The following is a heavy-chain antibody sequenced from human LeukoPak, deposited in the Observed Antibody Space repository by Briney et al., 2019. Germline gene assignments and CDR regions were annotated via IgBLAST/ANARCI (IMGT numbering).Heavy chain of an antibody. CDR3: ARDGSSWYDYYGMDV. CDR2: IGAYNGNT. D-gene: IGHD6-13*01. V-gene: IGHV1-18*04. CDR1: GYTFTSYG. J-gene: IGHJ6*04. Sequence: ASVKVSCKASGYTFTSYGISWVRQAPGQGLEWMGWIGAYNGNTNYAQKLQGRVTMTTDTSTSTAYMELRSLRSDDTAVYYCARDGSSWYDYYGMDVWGKGTTVTVSS.